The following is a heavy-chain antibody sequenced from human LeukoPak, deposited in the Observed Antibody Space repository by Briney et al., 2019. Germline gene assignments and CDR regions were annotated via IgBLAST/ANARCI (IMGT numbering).Heavy chain of an antibody. CDR3: ARGPIRYCSGGSCYSTTRPFDY. J-gene: IGHJ4*02. V-gene: IGHV1-8*01. Sequence: VASVKVSFTASGYTFTSYDINWVRQATGQGLEWMGWMNPNSGNTGYAQKFQGRVTMTRNTSISTAYMELSSLRSEDTAVYYCARGPIRYCSGGSCYSTTRPFDYWGQGTLVTVSS. CDR1: GYTFTSYD. D-gene: IGHD2-15*01. CDR2: MNPNSGNT.